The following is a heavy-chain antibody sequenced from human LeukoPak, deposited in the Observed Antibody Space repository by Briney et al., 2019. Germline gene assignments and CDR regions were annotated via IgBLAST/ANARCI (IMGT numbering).Heavy chain of an antibody. CDR2: IIPILGIA. CDR1: GGTFSSYA. CDR3: ARGPPIAVAGTLGY. V-gene: IGHV1-69*04. D-gene: IGHD6-19*01. J-gene: IGHJ4*02. Sequence: GASVKVSCKASGGTFSSYAISWVRQAPGQGLEWMGRIIPILGIANYAQKFHGRVTITADKSTSTAYMELSSLRSEDTAVYYCARGPPIAVAGTLGYWGQGTLVTVSS.